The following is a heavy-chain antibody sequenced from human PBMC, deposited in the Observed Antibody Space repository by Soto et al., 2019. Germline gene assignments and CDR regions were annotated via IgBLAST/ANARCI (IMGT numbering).Heavy chain of an antibody. Sequence: QVPLVQSGAEVRNPGASVKVSCKASGYTFTSYGLNWVRQAPGQGLEWMGWITAYNDNTNYAQKLQGRVTMTTDTSTSTAYMELRSLRSDDTAVYYCARGGGPGSYYHYYYGMDVWGQGTTVTVSS. CDR2: ITAYNDNT. CDR1: GYTFTSYG. CDR3: ARGGGPGSYYHYYYGMDV. J-gene: IGHJ6*02. V-gene: IGHV1-18*04. D-gene: IGHD1-26*01.